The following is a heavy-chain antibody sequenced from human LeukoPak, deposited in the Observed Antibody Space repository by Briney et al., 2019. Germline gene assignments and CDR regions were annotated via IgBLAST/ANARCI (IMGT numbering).Heavy chain of an antibody. Sequence: GGSLRLSCAASGFTFRNYGMHWVRQAPVKGLEWVTFIRYDGTKKNYADSVKGRFTVSRDNSKNTLYLQMSSLRAEDTALYYCAKDVALAGTGGGFDVWGQGTRVTVSS. CDR3: AKDVALAGTGGGFDV. CDR2: IRYDGTKK. D-gene: IGHD6-19*01. J-gene: IGHJ3*01. CDR1: GFTFRNYG. V-gene: IGHV3-30*02.